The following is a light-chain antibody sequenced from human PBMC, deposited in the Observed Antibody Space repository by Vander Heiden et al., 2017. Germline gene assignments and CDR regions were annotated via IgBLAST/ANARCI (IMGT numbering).Light chain of an antibody. Sequence: QSALTQSRSVSGSPGQSVTISCTGASSFIGTSTHVSWYQQHPGEAPKLMIYDVSERPSGVPDRFSGSKSGNTASLTISGLQAEDEADYYCCSYVGHYVFGTGTKVTVL. CDR3: CSYVGHYV. V-gene: IGLV2-11*01. J-gene: IGLJ1*01. CDR1: SSFIGTSTH. CDR2: DVS.